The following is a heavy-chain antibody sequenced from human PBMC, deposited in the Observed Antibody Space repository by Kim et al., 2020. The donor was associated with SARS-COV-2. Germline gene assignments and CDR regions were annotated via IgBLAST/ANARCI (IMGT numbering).Heavy chain of an antibody. CDR3: ATLSTADGYFYYSYMAG. Sequence: GGSLRLSCAASGFIFSSYAMHWVRQAPGKGLEWVAVIWYDGSNRDYADSVKGRFTISRDNSKNTLYLQMNSLRAEDTAVYYCATLSTADGYFYYSYMAG. D-gene: IGHD2-21*02. CDR2: IWYDGSNR. CDR1: GFIFSSYA. V-gene: IGHV3-33*01. J-gene: IGHJ6*03.